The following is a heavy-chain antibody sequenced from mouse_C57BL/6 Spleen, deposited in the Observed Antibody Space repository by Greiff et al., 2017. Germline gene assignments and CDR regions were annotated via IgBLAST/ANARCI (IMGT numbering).Heavy chain of an antibody. J-gene: IGHJ1*03. CDR3: ARGGAWYFDV. CDR2: IYPGDGDT. CDR1: GYAFSSSW. V-gene: IGHV1-82*01. Sequence: QVQLQQSGPELVKPGASVKISCKASGYAFSSSWMNWVKQRPGKGLEWIGRIYPGDGDTNYNGKFKGKATLTADKSSSTAYMQRSSLTSEDSAVYFCARGGAWYFDVWGTGTTVTVSS.